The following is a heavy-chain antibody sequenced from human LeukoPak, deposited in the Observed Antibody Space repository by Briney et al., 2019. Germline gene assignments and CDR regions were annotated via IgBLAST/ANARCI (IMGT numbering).Heavy chain of an antibody. J-gene: IGHJ6*02. CDR1: GYTFTSYD. CDR2: MNHNSGNT. D-gene: IGHD2-2*01. V-gene: IGHV1-8*01. Sequence: ASVKVSCKASGYTFTSYDINWVRQATGQGVEWMGWMNHNSGNTGYAQKFQGRVTMTRNTSISTAYMELSSLRSEDTAVYYCARGLLVVVPAAISWMNYYYYGMDVWGQGTTVTVSS. CDR3: ARGLLVVVPAAISWMNYYYYGMDV.